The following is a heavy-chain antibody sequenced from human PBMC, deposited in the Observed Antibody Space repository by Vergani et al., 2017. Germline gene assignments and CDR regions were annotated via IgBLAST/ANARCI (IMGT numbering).Heavy chain of an antibody. D-gene: IGHD6-13*01. CDR2: IYYTGST. CDR1: GASIMKRGGYY. J-gene: IGHJ4*02. V-gene: IGHV4-61*02. CDR3: ARADFSTNWCGQSFNVDF. Sequence: QVQLQESGPGLVKTSQTLSLTCAVSGASIMKRGGYYWTWIRQPAGKGLEWIGRIYYTGSTNYNPTLESRVTMSVDTSKNQFSLNLRSVSAADTAVYFCARADFSTNWCGQSFNVDFWGPGAWSPSPQ.